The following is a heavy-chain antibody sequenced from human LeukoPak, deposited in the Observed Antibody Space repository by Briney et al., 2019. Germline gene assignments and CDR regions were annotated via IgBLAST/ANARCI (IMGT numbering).Heavy chain of an antibody. CDR3: TTLGAFDY. V-gene: IGHV3-15*01. CDR1: GFTVKSAW. J-gene: IGHJ4*02. CDR2: IKSKTFVGTT. Sequence: PGGSLRLSCAATGFTVKSAWMSWVRQAPGKGLEWVGRIKSKTFVGTTDYAAPVKGRFTISRDDSKNTLYLHMNTLKTEDTAIYYCTTLGAFDYWGQGTLVTVSS. D-gene: IGHD3-16*01.